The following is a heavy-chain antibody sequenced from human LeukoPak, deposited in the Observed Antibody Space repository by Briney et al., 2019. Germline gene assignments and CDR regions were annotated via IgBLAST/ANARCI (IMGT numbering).Heavy chain of an antibody. CDR3: AKDIGPSYSGSYMDY. V-gene: IGHV3-43*01. CDR1: GFTFDDYT. Sequence: PSGGSLRLSCAASGFTFDDYTMHWVRQAPGKGLEWVSLISWDGGSTYYADSVKGRFTISRDNSKNSLYLQMNSLRTEDTALYYCAKDIGPSYSGSYMDYWGQGTLVTVSS. J-gene: IGHJ4*02. D-gene: IGHD1-26*01. CDR2: ISWDGGST.